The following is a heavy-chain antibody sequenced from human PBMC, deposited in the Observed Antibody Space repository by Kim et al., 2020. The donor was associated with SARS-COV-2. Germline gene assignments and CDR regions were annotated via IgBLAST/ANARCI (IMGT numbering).Heavy chain of an antibody. CDR2: MNPNSGNP. CDR1: GYTFTSYD. D-gene: IGHD2-21*01. CDR3: ARGHLKFIVLVIAPLPYYY. J-gene: IGHJ6*01. V-gene: IGHV1-8*01. Sequence: ASVKVSCKASGYTFTSYDLNWVRQATGQGLEWMGWMNPNSGNPGHAPKFQGRVTITRNPSISPAFLELTSLRSEDPAVFYFARGHLKFIVLVIAPLPYYY.